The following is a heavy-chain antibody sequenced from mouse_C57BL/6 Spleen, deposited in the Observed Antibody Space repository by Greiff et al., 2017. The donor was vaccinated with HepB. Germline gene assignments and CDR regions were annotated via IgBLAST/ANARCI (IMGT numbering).Heavy chain of an antibody. V-gene: IGHV1-59*01. CDR1: GYTFTSYW. Sequence: QVQLQQPGAELVRPGTSVKLSCKASGYTFTSYWMHWVKQRPGQGLEWIGVIDPSDSYTNYNQKFKGKATLTVDTSSSTAYMQLSSLTSEDSAVYYCAYGSSQYYFDYWGQGTTLTVSS. CDR2: IDPSDSYT. D-gene: IGHD1-1*01. J-gene: IGHJ2*01. CDR3: AYGSSQYYFDY.